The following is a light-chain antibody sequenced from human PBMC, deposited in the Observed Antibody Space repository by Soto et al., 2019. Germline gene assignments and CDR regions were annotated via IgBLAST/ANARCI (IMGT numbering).Light chain of an antibody. CDR2: VNSDGSH. CDR1: SGHSSYA. J-gene: IGLJ2*01. Sequence: QLVLTQSPSASASLGASVKLTCTLSSGHSSYAIAWHQQQPEKGPRYLMKVNSDGSHNKGDGIPDRFSGSSSGAERYLTISGLQSADEADYYCQTWGTGIHVVFGGGTKLTVL. V-gene: IGLV4-69*01. CDR3: QTWGTGIHVV.